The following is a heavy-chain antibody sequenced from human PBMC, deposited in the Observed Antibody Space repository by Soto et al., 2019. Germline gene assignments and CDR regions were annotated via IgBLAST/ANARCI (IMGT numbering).Heavy chain of an antibody. J-gene: IGHJ4*02. CDR1: GFTFSIYG. V-gene: IGHV3-33*01. Sequence: QVQLVESGGGVVQPGRSLRLSCAASGFTFSIYGMHWVRQAPGKGLEWLAVIWYDGSNKYYADSVKCRFTISRDNSKNTLYLQMSSLRAEDTAVYYCARERRDGYKLDYWGQLTLVTVSS. CDR3: ARERRDGYKLDY. D-gene: IGHD5-12*01. CDR2: IWYDGSNK.